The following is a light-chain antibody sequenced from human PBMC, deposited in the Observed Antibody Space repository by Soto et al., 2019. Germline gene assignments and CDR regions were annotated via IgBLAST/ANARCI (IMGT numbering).Light chain of an antibody. CDR1: QGISSY. CDR3: QHYNIYPRT. CDR2: LAS. J-gene: IGKJ1*01. Sequence: DIQMTQSPSSLSASVGDTVTITCRASQGISSYLAWFQQRPGRAPKSLIYLASSFQDGVPSKFSGRGSGTDFPLTISNLQTADFATYYYQHYNIYPRTFGQGTNGKSK. V-gene: IGKV1-16*02.